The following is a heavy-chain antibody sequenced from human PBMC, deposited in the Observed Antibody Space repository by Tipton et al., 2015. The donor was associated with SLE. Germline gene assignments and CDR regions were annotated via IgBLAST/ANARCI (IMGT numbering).Heavy chain of an antibody. CDR2: INPSGGST. CDR1: GYTFTSYY. Sequence: QLVQSGAEVKKPGASVKVSCKASGYTFTSYYMHWVRQAPGQGLEWMGIINPSGGSTSYAQKFQGRVTMTRDTSTSTVYMELSSLRSEDTAVYYCARGAGPITSFGNYYYYYCMDVWGKGTTVTVSS. V-gene: IGHV1-46*01. CDR3: ARGAGPITSFGNYYYYYCMDV. D-gene: IGHD3-16*01. J-gene: IGHJ6*03.